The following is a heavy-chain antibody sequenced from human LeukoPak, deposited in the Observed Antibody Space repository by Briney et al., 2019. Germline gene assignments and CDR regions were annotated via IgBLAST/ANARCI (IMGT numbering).Heavy chain of an antibody. CDR3: ARGAAAAGEPYYYYMDV. J-gene: IGHJ6*03. D-gene: IGHD6-13*01. V-gene: IGHV1-8*01. CDR1: GYTFTSYD. Sequence: ASVKVSCKASGYTFTSYDINWVRQATGQGLEWMGWMNPNSGNTGYAQKFQGRVTMTRNTSISTAYMELSSLRSEDTAVYYCARGAAAAGEPYYYYMDVWGKGTTVTVSS. CDR2: MNPNSGNT.